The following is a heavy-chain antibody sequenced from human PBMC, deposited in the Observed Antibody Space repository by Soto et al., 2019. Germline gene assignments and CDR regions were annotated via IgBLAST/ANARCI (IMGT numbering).Heavy chain of an antibody. CDR3: ARGPGEDIVATSFDY. CDR2: INHSGST. Sequence: QVQLQQWGAGLLKPSETLSLTCAVYGGSFSGYYWSWICQPPGKGLEWIGEINHSGSTNYNPSLKSRVTISVDTSKNQFSLKLSSVTAADTAVYYCARGPGEDIVATSFDYWGQGTLVTVSS. J-gene: IGHJ4*02. CDR1: GGSFSGYY. D-gene: IGHD5-12*01. V-gene: IGHV4-34*01.